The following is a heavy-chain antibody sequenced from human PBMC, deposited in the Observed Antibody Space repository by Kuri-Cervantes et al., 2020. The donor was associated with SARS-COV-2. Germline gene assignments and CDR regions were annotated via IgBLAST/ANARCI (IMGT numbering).Heavy chain of an antibody. CDR3: ALGYWGSGYPRYYYYMDV. D-gene: IGHD3-22*01. CDR1: GYTFTSYD. V-gene: IGHV1-69*13. Sequence: SVKVSCKASGYTFTSYDINWVRQAPEQGLVWMGGIIPIFGTPNYAPKFQGRITITADESTSSAYMELSSLRSDDTAVYYCALGYWGSGYPRYYYYMDVWGKGTTVTVSS. CDR2: IIPIFGTP. J-gene: IGHJ6*03.